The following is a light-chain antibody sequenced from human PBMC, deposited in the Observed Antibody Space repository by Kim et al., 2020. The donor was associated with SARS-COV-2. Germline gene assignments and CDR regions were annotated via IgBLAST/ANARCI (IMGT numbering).Light chain of an antibody. J-gene: IGLJ3*02. CDR2: YDS. Sequence: SYELTQPPSVSVAPGKTARITCGGNNIGSKSVHWYQQKPGQAPVLVIYYDSDRPSGIPERFPGSNSGNTATLTISRVEAEDEADYYCQVWDSSSDHRVFG. CDR1: NIGSKS. V-gene: IGLV3-21*04. CDR3: QVWDSSSDHRV.